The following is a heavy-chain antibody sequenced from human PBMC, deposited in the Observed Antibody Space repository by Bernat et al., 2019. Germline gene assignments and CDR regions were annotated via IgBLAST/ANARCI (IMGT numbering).Heavy chain of an antibody. Sequence: EVQLVESGGGLVKPGGSLRLSCAASGFTFSSYSMNWVRQAPGKGLEWVSSISSSSSYIYYADSVKGRFTISRDNAKNSLYLQMNTLRADDTAVYYCARQVGSGTYDADYWGQGTLVTVSS. CDR3: ARQVGSGTYDADY. D-gene: IGHD3-10*01. J-gene: IGHJ4*02. V-gene: IGHV3-21*04. CDR1: GFTFSSYS. CDR2: ISSSSSYI.